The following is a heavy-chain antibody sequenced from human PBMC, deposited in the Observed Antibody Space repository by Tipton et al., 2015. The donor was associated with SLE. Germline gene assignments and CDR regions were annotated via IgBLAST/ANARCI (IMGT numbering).Heavy chain of an antibody. CDR1: GGSFSGYY. D-gene: IGHD6-13*01. CDR3: ARCRKWRDSSSYYDYFDY. V-gene: IGHV4-34*12. CDR2: LFHSGST. J-gene: IGHJ4*02. Sequence: TLSLTCAVYGGSFSGYYWSWIRQPPGKGLEWIGCLFHSGSTYYNPSLKSRVTISVDTSRNQFSLKLSSVTAADTAVYYCARCRKWRDSSSYYDYFDYWGQGTLVTVSS.